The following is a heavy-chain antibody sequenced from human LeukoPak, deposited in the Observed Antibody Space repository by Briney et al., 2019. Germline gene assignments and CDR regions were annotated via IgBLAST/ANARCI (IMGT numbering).Heavy chain of an antibody. V-gene: IGHV4-34*01. CDR1: GGSFSGYY. J-gene: IGHJ4*02. CDR3: ARGMLYYDYVWGSYLYPYFFDY. D-gene: IGHD3-16*02. Sequence: SETLSLTCAVYGGSFSGYYWSWIRQPPGKGLEWIGEINHSGGTNYNPSLKSRVTISVDTSKNQFSLKLSSVTAADTAVYYCARGMLYYDYVWGSYLYPYFFDYWGQGTLVTVSS. CDR2: INHSGGT.